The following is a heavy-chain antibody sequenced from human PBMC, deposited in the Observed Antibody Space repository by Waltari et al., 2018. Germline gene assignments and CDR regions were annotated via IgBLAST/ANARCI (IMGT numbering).Heavy chain of an antibody. D-gene: IGHD3-22*01. CDR3: ARTWNWVYDS. Sequence: EVRLVGSGGGLVKPGGSLRLSCPASVFPFRSYTMNWVRLSPRKVLEWIASVIPGTDYKFYADSVKDRFSISRDNAKNSLYLQMDSLTADDTALYYCARTWNWVYDSWGQGTPVTVSS. CDR1: VFPFRSYT. J-gene: IGHJ1*01. V-gene: IGHV3-21*01. CDR2: VIPGTDYK.